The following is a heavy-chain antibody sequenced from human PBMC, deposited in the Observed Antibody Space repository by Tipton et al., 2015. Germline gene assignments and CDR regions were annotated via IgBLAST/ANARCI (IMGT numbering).Heavy chain of an antibody. CDR1: GYTFTGYY. CDR3: AGYNDYGDYFDY. V-gene: IGHV1-2*02. CDR2: INPNSGDT. D-gene: IGHD4-17*01. Sequence: QLVQSGAEVKKPGSSVNVSCKASGYTFTGYYIHWVRQAPGQGLEWMGWINPNSGDTNYAQKFQGRVTMTRDTSISTAYMELSRLRSDDTAVYYCAGYNDYGDYFDYWGQGTLVTVSS. J-gene: IGHJ4*02.